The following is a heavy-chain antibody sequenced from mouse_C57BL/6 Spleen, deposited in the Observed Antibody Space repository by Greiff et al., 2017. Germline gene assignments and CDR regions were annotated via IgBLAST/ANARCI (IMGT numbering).Heavy chain of an antibody. CDR2: ISYDGSN. J-gene: IGHJ4*01. V-gene: IGHV3-6*01. CDR3: ARGDWDDAMDY. D-gene: IGHD4-1*01. Sequence: VQLKESGPGLVKPSQSLSLTCSVTGYSITSGYYWNWIRQFPGNKLEWMGYISYDGSNNYNPSLKNRISITRDTSKNQFFLKLNSVTTEDTATYYCARGDWDDAMDYWGQGTSVTVSS. CDR1: GYSITSGYY.